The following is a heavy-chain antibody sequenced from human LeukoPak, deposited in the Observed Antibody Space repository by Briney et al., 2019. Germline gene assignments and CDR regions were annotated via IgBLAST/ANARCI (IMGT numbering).Heavy chain of an antibody. Sequence: GGSLRLSCAASGFTFSSYGMHWVRQAPGKGLEWVAFIRYDGSNKYYADSVKGRFTISRDNSKNTLYLQMNSLRAEDTAVYYCARELLVYYGSGSYAFDIWGQGTMVTVSS. J-gene: IGHJ3*02. D-gene: IGHD3-10*01. CDR1: GFTFSSYG. V-gene: IGHV3-30*02. CDR3: ARELLVYYGSGSYAFDI. CDR2: IRYDGSNK.